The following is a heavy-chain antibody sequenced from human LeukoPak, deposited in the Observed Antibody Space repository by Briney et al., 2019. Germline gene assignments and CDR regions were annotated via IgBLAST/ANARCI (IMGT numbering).Heavy chain of an antibody. Sequence: SETLSLTCAVYGGSFSGYYWSWIRQPPGKGLEWIGEINHSGSTNYNPSLKSRVTISVDTSKNQFSLKLSSVTAADTAVYYCARRRASGGGIDYWGQGTLVTVSS. CDR3: ARRRASGGGIDY. CDR2: INHSGST. V-gene: IGHV4-34*01. CDR1: GGSFSGYY. J-gene: IGHJ4*02. D-gene: IGHD6-25*01.